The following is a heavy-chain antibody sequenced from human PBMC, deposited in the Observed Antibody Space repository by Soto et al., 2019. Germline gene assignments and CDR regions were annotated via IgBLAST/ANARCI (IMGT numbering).Heavy chain of an antibody. Sequence: QVQLVQSGAEVKKPGASVKVSCKASGYTFTSYGISWVRQAPGQGLEWMGWISAYNGNTNYAQKLQGRVTMTTDTSTSTADMERRSLRSDDTAVYYCARDRFPLRRGVVPASPLWFDPWCQGTLVTVSS. CDR1: GYTFTSYG. CDR3: ARDRFPLRRGVVPASPLWFDP. V-gene: IGHV1-18*01. D-gene: IGHD2-15*01. CDR2: ISAYNGNT. J-gene: IGHJ5*02.